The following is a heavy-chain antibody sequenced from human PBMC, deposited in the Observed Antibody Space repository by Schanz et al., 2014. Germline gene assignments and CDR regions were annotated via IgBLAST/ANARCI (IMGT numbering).Heavy chain of an antibody. V-gene: IGHV3-7*01. J-gene: IGHJ6*02. CDR1: GFTFSNFW. CDR2: IKQDGSDK. Sequence: EVQLVESGGGLVQPGGSLRLSCAASGFTFSNFWMNWVRQAPGKGLEWVASIKQDGSDKYYVDSVKGRFTISRDNAKNSLYVQMNSLTAEDTAVYYCARGASRDYFAMDVWGQGTTVTVS. CDR3: ARGASRDYFAMDV.